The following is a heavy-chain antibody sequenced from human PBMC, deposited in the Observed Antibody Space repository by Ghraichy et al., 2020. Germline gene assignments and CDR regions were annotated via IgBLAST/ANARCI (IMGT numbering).Heavy chain of an antibody. CDR3: ARGRNWGIDS. CDR2: INSDGSTT. J-gene: IGHJ5*01. Sequence: GGSLRLSCAASGFIFSSYWMHWVRQAPGKGLVWVSRINSDGSTTTYADSVKGRFTISRDNAKNTLYLEMNSLRAEDTAVYFCARGRNWGIDSWGQGTLGTVSS. D-gene: IGHD7-27*01. CDR1: GFIFSSYW. V-gene: IGHV3-74*01.